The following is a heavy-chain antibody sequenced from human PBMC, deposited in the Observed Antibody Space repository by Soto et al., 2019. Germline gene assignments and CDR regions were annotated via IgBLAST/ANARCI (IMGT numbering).Heavy chain of an antibody. CDR2: IRSKANSYAT. V-gene: IGHV3-73*02. D-gene: IGHD2-8*01. CDR3: TTPVSEENLNDY. CDR1: GFTFSGSA. J-gene: IGHJ4*02. Sequence: EVQLVESGGGLVQPGGSLKLSCAASGFTFSGSAMHWVRQASGKGLEWVGRIRSKANSYATAYAASVKGRFTISRDDSKNTAHLQMNSLKTEDTAVYYCTTPVSEENLNDYWGQGTLVTVSS.